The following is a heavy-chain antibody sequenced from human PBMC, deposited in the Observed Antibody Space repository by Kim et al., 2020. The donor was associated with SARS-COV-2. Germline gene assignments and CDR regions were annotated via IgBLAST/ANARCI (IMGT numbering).Heavy chain of an antibody. V-gene: IGHV4-31*03. J-gene: IGHJ4*02. Sequence: SETLSLTCTVSGGSISSGGYYWSWIRQHPGKGLEWIGYIYYSGSTYYNPSLKSRVTISVDTSKNQFSLKLSSVTAADTAVYYCARSLYVDTAMVDYWGQGTLFTVSS. D-gene: IGHD5-18*01. CDR1: GGSISSGGYY. CDR3: ARSLYVDTAMVDY. CDR2: IYYSGST.